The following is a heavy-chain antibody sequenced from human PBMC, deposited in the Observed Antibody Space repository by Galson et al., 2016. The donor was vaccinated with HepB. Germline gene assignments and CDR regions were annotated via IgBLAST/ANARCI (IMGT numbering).Heavy chain of an antibody. CDR2: ISRRSTYI. Sequence: SLRLSCAASGFNFNNYTMNWVRQAPGKRLEWISSISRRSTYIYYAESVQRRFTVSRYNTKNVVFLQMNDLRAEDTALYYCARASTDESPGLRYYAWLSLASFDPWGQGTLVAVSS. V-gene: IGHV3-21*06. J-gene: IGHJ5*02. CDR3: ARASTDESPGLRYYAWLSLASFDP. D-gene: IGHD3-9*01. CDR1: GFNFNNYT.